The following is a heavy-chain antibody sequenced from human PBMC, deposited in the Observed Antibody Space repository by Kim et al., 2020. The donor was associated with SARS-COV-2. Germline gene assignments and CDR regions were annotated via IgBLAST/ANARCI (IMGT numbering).Heavy chain of an antibody. CDR3: ARDLSIADCVDY. CDR2: INPNSGGT. D-gene: IGHD6-6*01. CDR1: GYTFTGYY. Sequence: ASVKVSCKASGYTFTGYYMHWVRQAPGQGLEWMGWINPNSGGTNYAQKFQGRVTMTRDTSISTAYMELSRLRSDDTAVYYCARDLSIADCVDYWGQGTLVTVSS. J-gene: IGHJ4*02. V-gene: IGHV1-2*02.